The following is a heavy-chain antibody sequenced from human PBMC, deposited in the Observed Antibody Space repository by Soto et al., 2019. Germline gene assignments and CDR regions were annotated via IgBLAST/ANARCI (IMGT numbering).Heavy chain of an antibody. D-gene: IGHD3-10*01. V-gene: IGHV3-23*01. J-gene: IGHJ4*01. Sequence: GGSLRLSCAASGFTFSSYAMSWVRQAPGKGLEWVSAISASDGSTYYADSVKGRCTISRGNSKNTLYLQMNSLRAEDTAVYYCAKENTKFGPDYYGSVSYYDYWGQGTLVTVSS. CDR3: AKENTKFGPDYYGSVSYYDY. CDR1: GFTFSSYA. CDR2: ISASDGST.